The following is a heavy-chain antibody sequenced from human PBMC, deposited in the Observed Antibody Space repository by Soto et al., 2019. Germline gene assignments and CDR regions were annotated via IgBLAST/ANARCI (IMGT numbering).Heavy chain of an antibody. CDR2: ISWNSGRI. Sequence: GGSLRLSCAASGFTFDDYAMYWVRQVPGKGLEWVSGISWNSGRIGYADSVKGRFTISRDNAKNSLYLQMNSLRAEDTAVYYCAKSLSTPMVPVDYWGQGTLVTVSS. D-gene: IGHD3-10*01. V-gene: IGHV3-9*01. CDR3: AKSLSTPMVPVDY. CDR1: GFTFDDYA. J-gene: IGHJ4*02.